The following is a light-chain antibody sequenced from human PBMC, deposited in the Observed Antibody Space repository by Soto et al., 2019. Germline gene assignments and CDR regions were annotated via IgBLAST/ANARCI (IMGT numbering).Light chain of an antibody. CDR1: KLGDKY. V-gene: IGLV3-1*01. CDR2: QVS. CDR3: QAWDSSTASVV. J-gene: IGLJ2*01. Sequence: SYELTQSPSVSVSPGQTASITCSGDKLGDKYASWFQQKPGQSPVLVIYQVSRRPSGIPERFSGSNSGNTATLTISGTQAVDEADYYCQAWDSSTASVVFGGGTKLTVL.